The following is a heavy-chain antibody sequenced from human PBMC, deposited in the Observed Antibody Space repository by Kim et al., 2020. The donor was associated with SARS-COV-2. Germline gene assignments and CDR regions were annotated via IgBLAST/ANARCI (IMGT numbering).Heavy chain of an antibody. V-gene: IGHV1-18*01. CDR2: ISPYNGNT. D-gene: IGHD7-27*01. CDR3: AGDGDLPDY. CDR1: GYTFTSYG. J-gene: IGHJ4*02. Sequence: ASVKVSFKASGYTFTSYGISWVRQAPGQGLEWMGWISPYNGNTKYAQKLQGRVTMSTDTSTTTAYMELRSLRSDDTAGYYCAGDGDLPDYWGQGTLVTVS.